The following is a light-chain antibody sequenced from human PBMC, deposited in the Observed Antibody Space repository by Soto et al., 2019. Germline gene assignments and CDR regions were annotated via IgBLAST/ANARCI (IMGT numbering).Light chain of an antibody. CDR1: QNIGAY. Sequence: DIQMTQSPSSLSASVGDRITITCRASQNIGAYLNWYQHKPGRAPRFLIYSVSTLQSWVPSRFNGSGSGRYLSLTISSLQPEDFASYYCQHSYSSRWTGGQGTQADIK. J-gene: IGKJ1*01. V-gene: IGKV1-39*01. CDR3: QHSYSSRWT. CDR2: SVS.